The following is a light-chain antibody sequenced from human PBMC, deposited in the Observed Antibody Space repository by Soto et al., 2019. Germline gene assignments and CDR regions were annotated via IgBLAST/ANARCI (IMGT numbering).Light chain of an antibody. V-gene: IGLV2-14*01. Sequence: QSVLTQPASVSGSPGQSITISCTGTSSDVGSYNYVSWYQHHPGKAPKVIIYEVANRPSGISNRFSGSKSGNTAYLTISGLQAEDEADYYCSSYTNSNTVVFAGGTQLTVL. CDR1: SSDVGSYNY. J-gene: IGLJ2*01. CDR2: EVA. CDR3: SSYTNSNTVV.